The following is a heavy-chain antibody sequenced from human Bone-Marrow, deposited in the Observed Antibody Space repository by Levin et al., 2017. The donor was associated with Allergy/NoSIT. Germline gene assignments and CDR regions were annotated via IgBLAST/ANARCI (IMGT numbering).Heavy chain of an antibody. CDR3: AKDTYGSGSYLVDY. CDR1: GFTFSSYA. Sequence: GGSLRLSCAASGFTFSSYAMSWVRQAPGKGLEWVSAISGSGGSTYYADSVKGRFTISRDNSKNTLYLQMNSLRAEDTAVYYCAKDTYGSGSYLVDYWGQGTLVTVSS. CDR2: ISGSGGST. D-gene: IGHD3-10*01. V-gene: IGHV3-23*01. J-gene: IGHJ4*02.